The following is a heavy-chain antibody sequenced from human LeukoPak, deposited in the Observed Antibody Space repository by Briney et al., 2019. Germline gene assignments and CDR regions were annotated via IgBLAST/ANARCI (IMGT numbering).Heavy chain of an antibody. V-gene: IGHV4-59*01. CDR1: GGSFNGYY. Sequence: PSETLSLTCAVYGGSFNGYYWSWIRQPPGKGLEWIGSIYYSGSTNYNPSLKSRVTISVDTSKNQFSLKLSSVTAADTAVYYCARWVSPIDYFDYWGQGTLVTVSS. J-gene: IGHJ4*02. CDR3: ARWVSPIDYFDY. CDR2: IYYSGST.